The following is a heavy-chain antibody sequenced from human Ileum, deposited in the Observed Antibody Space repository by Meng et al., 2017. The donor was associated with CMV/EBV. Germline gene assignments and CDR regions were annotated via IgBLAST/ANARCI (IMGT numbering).Heavy chain of an antibody. J-gene: IGHJ4*02. Sequence: SGHELVEPLETLPPTAIVAGASLGCGYYYLIWIRQPPGKGLESIGRIHISGATNYNPSLKSRVTMSVDTSKNQFSLKVRSVTAADTAVYYCAREMSRTGFFDYWGQGNLVTVSS. CDR3: AREMSRTGFFDY. CDR1: GASLGCGYYY. V-gene: IGHV4-61*02. CDR2: IHISGAT. D-gene: IGHD1-1*01.